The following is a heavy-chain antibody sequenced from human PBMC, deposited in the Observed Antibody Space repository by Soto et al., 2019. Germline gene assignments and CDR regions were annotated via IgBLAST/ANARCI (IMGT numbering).Heavy chain of an antibody. J-gene: IGHJ4*02. CDR1: GFTFSNYA. CDR2: INIVGGNT. Sequence: VQLLESGGGLVQPGGSLRLSCAASGFTFSNYAMSWVRQAPGKALEWVSSINIVGGNTNYADSVRGRFTMSRDDSKNTVFLQMNSLRAEDTAIYYCTKNDYFDSWGQGTLITASS. V-gene: IGHV3-23*01. CDR3: TKNDYFDS.